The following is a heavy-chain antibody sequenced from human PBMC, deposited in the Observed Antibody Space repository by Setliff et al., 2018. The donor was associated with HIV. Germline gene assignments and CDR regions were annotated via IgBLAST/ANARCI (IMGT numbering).Heavy chain of an antibody. J-gene: IGHJ3*02. D-gene: IGHD2-2*01. CDR2: LNPKTGVA. CDR1: GYTFTGYY. CDR3: ARVDCSSTRCYAFDI. Sequence: ASVKVSCKASGYTFTGYYLHWVRQAPGQGLQWMGRLNPKTGVAHFAQTFQGRVTMTRDTSIGIAFMELSRLRSDDTAVYYCARVDCSSTRCYAFDIWGQGTMVTVSS. V-gene: IGHV1-2*06.